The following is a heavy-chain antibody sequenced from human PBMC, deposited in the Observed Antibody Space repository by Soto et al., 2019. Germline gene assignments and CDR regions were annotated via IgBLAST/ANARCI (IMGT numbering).Heavy chain of an antibody. CDR1: GYSISSGYY. CDR3: AGESSYSSGPGFDY. V-gene: IGHV4-38-2*02. Sequence: ETLSSTCDVSGYSISSGYYWCWIRQPPGKGLEWIGSIYHSGSTYYNPSIKSRVTISVDTSKNQFYLKLSSVTAADTDVYYSAGESSYSSGPGFDYWGQGTLVTVYS. CDR2: IYHSGST. J-gene: IGHJ4*02. D-gene: IGHD6-25*01.